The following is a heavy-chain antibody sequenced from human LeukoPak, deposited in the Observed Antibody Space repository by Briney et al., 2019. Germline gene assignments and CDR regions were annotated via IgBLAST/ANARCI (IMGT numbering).Heavy chain of an antibody. CDR2: ISSSSSYI. D-gene: IGHD6-19*01. Sequence: PGGSLRLSCAASGFTFSSYSMNWVRQAPGKWLEWVSSISSSSSYIYYADSVKGRFTISRDNAKNSLHLQMNSLRAEDTAVYYCARGAAVAAPPSDYWGQGTLVTVSS. J-gene: IGHJ4*02. V-gene: IGHV3-21*01. CDR1: GFTFSSYS. CDR3: ARGAAVAAPPSDY.